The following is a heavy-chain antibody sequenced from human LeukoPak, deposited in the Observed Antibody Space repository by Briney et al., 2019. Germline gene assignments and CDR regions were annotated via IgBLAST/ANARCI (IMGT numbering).Heavy chain of an antibody. CDR3: ARHSPRKGCNC. CDR2: ISSSGNTK. V-gene: IGHV3-11*04. Sequence: GGSLRLSCAASGFTFSDYYMSWIRQAPGKGLEWVSYISSSGNTKYYADSVKGRFTISRDNAKNSLYLQMNSLRAEDTAVYYCARHSPRKGCNCWGQGTLVTVSS. D-gene: IGHD2-8*01. J-gene: IGHJ4*02. CDR1: GFTFSDYY.